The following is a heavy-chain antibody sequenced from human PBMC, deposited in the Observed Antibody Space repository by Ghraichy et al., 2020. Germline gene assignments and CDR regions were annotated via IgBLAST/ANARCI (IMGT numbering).Heavy chain of an antibody. CDR1: GGSFSGYY. Sequence: SETLSLTCAVSGGSFSGYYWSWIRQPPGKGLEWIGEINHSGSTNYNPSLKSRVTISVDTSKNQFSLKLSSVTAADTAVYYCARAASRRTTIFGVVIRNYFDYWGQGTLVTVSS. J-gene: IGHJ4*02. CDR2: INHSGST. CDR3: ARAASRRTTIFGVVIRNYFDY. V-gene: IGHV4-34*01. D-gene: IGHD3-3*01.